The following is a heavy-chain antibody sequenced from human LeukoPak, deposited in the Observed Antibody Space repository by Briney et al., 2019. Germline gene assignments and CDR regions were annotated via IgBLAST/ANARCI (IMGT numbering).Heavy chain of an antibody. CDR3: GKWGDYDVLTGYYDSDY. CDR1: RFTFSNYD. D-gene: IGHD3-9*01. V-gene: IGHV3-23*01. J-gene: IGHJ4*02. Sequence: PGGSLRLSCAASRFTFSNYDMSWVRQAPGKGLEWVSAVSGRDTSTYYTDSVKGRFTISRDNSKNPLYLQMSSLSAEDTAIYYCGKWGDYDVLTGYYDSDYWGQGTLVTVSS. CDR2: VSGRDTST.